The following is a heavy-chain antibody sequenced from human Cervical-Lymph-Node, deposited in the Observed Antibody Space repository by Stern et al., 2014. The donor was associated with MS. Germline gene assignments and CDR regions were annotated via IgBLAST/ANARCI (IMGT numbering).Heavy chain of an antibody. CDR3: ARGAAVGF. CDR1: GFTFRNYW. Sequence: VQLVQSGGGLVQPGGSLRLSCAASGFTFRNYWMNWVRQAPGQGLEWMASVKQDGSEKYYVDSVKGRFTISRDNAKNSLYLQMNSLRVEDTAVYYCARGAAVGFWGQGTLVTVSS. J-gene: IGHJ4*02. V-gene: IGHV3-7*01. CDR2: VKQDGSEK. D-gene: IGHD6-19*01.